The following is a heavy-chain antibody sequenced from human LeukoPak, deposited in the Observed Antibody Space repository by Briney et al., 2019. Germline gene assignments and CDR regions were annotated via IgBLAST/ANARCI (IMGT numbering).Heavy chain of an antibody. CDR2: INPSGGST. J-gene: IGHJ4*02. V-gene: IGHV1-46*01. Sequence: ASVKVFCKASGYTFTTYYMHWVRQAPGQGLEWMGIINPSGGSTSYAQKFQGRVTMTRDTSTSTVYMELSSLRSEDTAVYYCARSLGGYCSSTRCYLVDYWGQGTLVTVSS. CDR3: ARSLGGYCSSTRCYLVDY. CDR1: GYTFTTYY. D-gene: IGHD2-2*01.